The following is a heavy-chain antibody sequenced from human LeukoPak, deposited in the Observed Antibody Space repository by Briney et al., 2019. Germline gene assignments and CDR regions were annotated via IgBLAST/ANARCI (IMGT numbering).Heavy chain of an antibody. CDR3: ARVFARGGEISGSYYYY. CDR1: GGTFSSYA. Sequence: SVKVSCKASGGTFSSYAISWVRQAPGQGLEWMGGIIPIFGTANYAQKFQGRVTVTTDESTSTAYMELSSLRSEDTAIYYCARVFARGGEISGSYYYYWGQGTLVTVSS. J-gene: IGHJ4*02. CDR2: IIPIFGTA. D-gene: IGHD3-10*01. V-gene: IGHV1-69*05.